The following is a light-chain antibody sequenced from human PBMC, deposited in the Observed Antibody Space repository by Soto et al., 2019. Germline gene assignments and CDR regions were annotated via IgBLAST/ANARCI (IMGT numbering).Light chain of an antibody. CDR2: DAS. Sequence: EIVLTQSPATLSLSPGERATLSCRASQSVSRYLAWYQQRPGQAPRLLIYDASNKAAGIPGRFSGSGSGTDFTLTISSLEPEEFAVYYCQQRWRLPPLTCRGGTKVEIK. CDR1: QSVSRY. J-gene: IGKJ4*01. CDR3: QQRWRLPPLT. V-gene: IGKV3-11*01.